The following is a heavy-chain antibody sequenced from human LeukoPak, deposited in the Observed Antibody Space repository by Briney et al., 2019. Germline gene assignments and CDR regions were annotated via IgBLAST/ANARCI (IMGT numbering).Heavy chain of an antibody. J-gene: IGHJ3*02. CDR2: LYPGDSDT. V-gene: IGHV5-51*01. Sequence: GESLKISCKGSGYTFSNYWIGWVRQMPGKGLEWMGILYPGDSDTRYSSSFQGQVTISADKSISTAYLQWSSLKASDTAMYYCARRTNAFDIWGQGTMVTVSS. CDR1: GYTFSNYW. CDR3: ARRTNAFDI.